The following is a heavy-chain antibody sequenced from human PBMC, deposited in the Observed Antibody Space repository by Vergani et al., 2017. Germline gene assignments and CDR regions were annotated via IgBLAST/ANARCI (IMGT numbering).Heavy chain of an antibody. CDR2: IYYSGST. Sequence: QVQLQESGPGLVKPSETLSLTCTVSGGSISSYYWSWIRQHPGKGLEWIGYIYYSGSTYYNPSLKSRVTISVDTSKNQFPLKLSSVTAAGTAVYYCARVIAARRAAEYFQHWGQGTLVTVSS. V-gene: IGHV4-59*06. D-gene: IGHD6-6*01. J-gene: IGHJ1*01. CDR3: ARVIAARRAAEYFQH. CDR1: GGSISSYY.